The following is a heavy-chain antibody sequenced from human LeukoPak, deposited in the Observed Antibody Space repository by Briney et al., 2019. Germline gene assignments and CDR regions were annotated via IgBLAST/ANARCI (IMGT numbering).Heavy chain of an antibody. J-gene: IGHJ4*02. CDR1: GYTFTGYY. D-gene: IGHD3-3*01. CDR3: ARDSGDFWCGYYTFDY. Sequence: ASVKVSCKASGYTFTGYYMHWVRQAPGQGLEWMGWINPNSGGTNYAQKFQGRVTMTRDTSASTAYMELSSLRSEDMAVYYCARDSGDFWCGYYTFDYWGQGTLVTVSS. V-gene: IGHV1-2*02. CDR2: INPNSGGT.